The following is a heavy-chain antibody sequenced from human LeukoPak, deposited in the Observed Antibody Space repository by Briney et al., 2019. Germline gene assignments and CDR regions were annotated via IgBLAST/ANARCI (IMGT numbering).Heavy chain of an antibody. Sequence: SGGSLRLSCAASGFTFSTCAMSWVRQAPGKGLEWVSTIRGSGGSNTYYADSVQGRFTISRDNSKNTLYLQMNTLRAEDTAVYYCAKGVLRSSPDYWGQGTLVTVSS. CDR1: GFTFSTCA. J-gene: IGHJ4*02. V-gene: IGHV3-23*01. CDR3: AKGVLRSSPDY. D-gene: IGHD5-12*01. CDR2: IRGSGGSNT.